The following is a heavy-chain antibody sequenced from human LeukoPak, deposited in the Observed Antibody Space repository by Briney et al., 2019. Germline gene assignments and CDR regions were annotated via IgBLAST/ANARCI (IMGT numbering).Heavy chain of an antibody. CDR3: ASYCSSTSCYGY. CDR1: GFTFSSYS. J-gene: IGHJ4*02. CDR2: ISSSSSTI. Sequence: GFLRLSCAASGFTFSSYSMNWVRQAPGKGLEWVSYISSSSSTIYYADSVKGRFTISRDNAKNSLYQQMNSLRAEDTAVYYCASYCSSTSCYGYWGQGTLVTVSS. D-gene: IGHD2-2*01. V-gene: IGHV3-48*01.